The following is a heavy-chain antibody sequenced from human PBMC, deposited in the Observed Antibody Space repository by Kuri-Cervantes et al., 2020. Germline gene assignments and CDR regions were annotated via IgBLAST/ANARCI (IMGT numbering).Heavy chain of an antibody. CDR2: IDWDDDK. CDR1: GFSLSTRGMR. Sequence: GPTLVKPTQTLTLTCTFSGFSLSTRGMRVSWIRQPPGKALEWLARIDWDDDKFYSTSLKTRLTISKDTSKNQVVLTMTNMDPVDTATYYCARAPSGWYNWFDPWGQGTLVTVSS. V-gene: IGHV2-70D*14. J-gene: IGHJ5*02. D-gene: IGHD2-15*01. CDR3: ARAPSGWYNWFDP.